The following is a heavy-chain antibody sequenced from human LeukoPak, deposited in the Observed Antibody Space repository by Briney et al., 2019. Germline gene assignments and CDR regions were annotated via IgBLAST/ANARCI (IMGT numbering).Heavy chain of an antibody. J-gene: IGHJ4*02. CDR2: ISGSGGST. V-gene: IGHV3-23*01. CDR1: GFTFSSYA. D-gene: IGHD1-26*01. Sequence: PGGSERLSCAASGFTFSSYAMSWVRQAPGKGLEWVSVISGSGGSTYSADSVKGRFTISRDNSKNTLYLQMNSLRAEDTAVYFCAKSQDGGRLFHFDYWGQGTLV. CDR3: AKSQDGGRLFHFDY.